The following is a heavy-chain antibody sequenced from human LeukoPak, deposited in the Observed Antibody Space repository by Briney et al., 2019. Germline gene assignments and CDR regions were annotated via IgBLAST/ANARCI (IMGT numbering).Heavy chain of an antibody. CDR2: TNSDGSST. D-gene: IGHD5-18*01. Sequence: GGSLRLSCAASGFTFSSYAMSWVRQPPGKGLVWVSRTNSDGSSTSYADSVKGRFTISRDNAKNTLYLQMNSLRAEDTAVYYCARARIQLWPYYYIDVWGKGTTVTVSS. J-gene: IGHJ6*03. V-gene: IGHV3-74*01. CDR1: GFTFSSYA. CDR3: ARARIQLWPYYYIDV.